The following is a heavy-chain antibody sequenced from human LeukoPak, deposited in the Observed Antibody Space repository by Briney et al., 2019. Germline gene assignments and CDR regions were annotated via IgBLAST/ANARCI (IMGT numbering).Heavy chain of an antibody. Sequence: GGSLRLSCSVSGFTFSTYVMHWVRQAPGKGLEYVSAISSNGDNTYYADSVKGRFTISRDNSKNTLYLQMSSLRADNTAVYYCVRGTDYWGQGTLVTVPS. CDR3: VRGTDY. CDR2: ISSNGDNT. V-gene: IGHV3-64D*06. CDR1: GFTFSTYV. J-gene: IGHJ4*02.